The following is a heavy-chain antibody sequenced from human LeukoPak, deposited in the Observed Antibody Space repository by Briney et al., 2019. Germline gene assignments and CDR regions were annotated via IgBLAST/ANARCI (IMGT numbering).Heavy chain of an antibody. V-gene: IGHV3-30*18. CDR1: GFTFSSYG. Sequence: PGRSLRLSCAASGFTFSSYGMHWVRQAPGKGLEWVAVITYDGSNKYYADSVKGRFTISRDNSKNTLYLQMNSLRAEDTAVYYCAKDHHYYDSSGYPDYWGREPWSPSPQ. CDR2: ITYDGSNK. D-gene: IGHD3-22*01. CDR3: AKDHHYYDSSGYPDY. J-gene: IGHJ4*02.